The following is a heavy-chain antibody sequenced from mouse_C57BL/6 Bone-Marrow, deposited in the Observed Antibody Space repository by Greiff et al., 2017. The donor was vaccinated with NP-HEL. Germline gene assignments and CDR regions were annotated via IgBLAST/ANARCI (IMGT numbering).Heavy chain of an antibody. CDR1: GYTFTSYW. CDR2: INPTNGGT. D-gene: IGHD2-2*01. Sequence: QVQLQQPGTEHVKPGTSVKLSCKSSGYTFTSYWMHWVKQRPGQGLEWIGNINPTNGGTNYNEKFKSKATLTVDNSSSTAYMQLSSLTSDDSAVYSCAREAGCLRRGYGDFDAGDTGTTVTVSA. V-gene: IGHV1-53*01. CDR3: AREAGCLRRGYGDFDA. J-gene: IGHJ1*03.